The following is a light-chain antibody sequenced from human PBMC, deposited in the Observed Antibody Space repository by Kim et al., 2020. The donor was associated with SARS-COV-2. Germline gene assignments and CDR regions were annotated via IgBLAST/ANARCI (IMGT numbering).Light chain of an antibody. V-gene: IGKV1-8*01. J-gene: IGKJ1*01. CDR1: HGIISY. CDR2: AAS. Sequence: SSSRARLIITCRSRHGIISYFACSQPNPATPPNLLIFAASTLPSGVPSRFSGSASGPEFTLTFNCLQSQDFATYYFHHYFSYPPPFGQGTKVDIK. CDR3: HHYFSYPPP.